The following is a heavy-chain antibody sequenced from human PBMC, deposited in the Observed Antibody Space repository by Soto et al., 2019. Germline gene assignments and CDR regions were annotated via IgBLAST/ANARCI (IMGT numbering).Heavy chain of an antibody. J-gene: IGHJ4*02. V-gene: IGHV3-15*01. CDR2: IKKKTDGGTT. CDR3: RNQWLE. Sequence: WLSXRLSWSAAVCTFIDACSSWVRHAPGKGLEFVGLIKKKTDGGTTDYAAPVKVRFTISRDDSKNTVYLQMSSLKTEDTDVYYCRNQWLEWGQGTLVNVYS. CDR1: VCTFIDAC. D-gene: IGHD6-19*01.